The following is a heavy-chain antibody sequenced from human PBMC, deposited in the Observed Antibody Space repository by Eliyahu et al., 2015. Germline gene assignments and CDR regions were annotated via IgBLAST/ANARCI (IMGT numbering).Heavy chain of an antibody. Sequence: VQLVXSGGGXVRPGESLXXSXAASGFPFXRSTMTWVRQGPGEGLEGVSVIGSGGSYIYYADSVKGRFTIARDNAKNSLFLQMTSLRAEDTAVYYCARLAGPRYYYYDLDVWGRGTAVTVSS. CDR3: ARLAGPRYYYYDLDV. CDR2: IGSGGSYI. D-gene: IGHD6-25*01. CDR1: GFPFXRST. V-gene: IGHV3-21*02. J-gene: IGHJ6*02.